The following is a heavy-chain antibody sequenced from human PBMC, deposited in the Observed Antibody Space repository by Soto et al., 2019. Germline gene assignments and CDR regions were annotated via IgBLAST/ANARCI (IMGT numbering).Heavy chain of an antibody. D-gene: IGHD5-18*01. CDR2: INHSGST. Sequence: ASETLSLTCAVYGGSFSGYYWSWIRQPPGKGLEWIGEINHSGSTNYNPSLKSRVTISVDTSKNQFSLKLSPVTAADTAVYYCARRFAIGYSYGYFYYYGMDVWGQGTTVTVSS. CDR3: ARRFAIGYSYGYFYYYGMDV. J-gene: IGHJ6*02. CDR1: GGSFSGYY. V-gene: IGHV4-34*01.